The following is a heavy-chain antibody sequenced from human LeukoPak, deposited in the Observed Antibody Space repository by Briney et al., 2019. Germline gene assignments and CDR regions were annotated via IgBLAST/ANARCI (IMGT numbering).Heavy chain of an antibody. J-gene: IGHJ5*02. Sequence: SETLSLTCTVSGASISSHYWSWIRQSPGKGLEWIGYISYSGITNYNPSLKSRVTISIDTSKNHFSLRLSSVTAADTAVYYCASRAHCSGGSCYGNWFDPWGQGTLVTVSS. V-gene: IGHV4-59*11. CDR1: GASISSHY. D-gene: IGHD2-15*01. CDR3: ASRAHCSGGSCYGNWFDP. CDR2: ISYSGIT.